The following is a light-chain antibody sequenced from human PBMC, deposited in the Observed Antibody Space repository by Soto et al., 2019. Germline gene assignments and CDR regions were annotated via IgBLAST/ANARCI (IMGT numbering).Light chain of an antibody. J-gene: IGKJ5*01. Sequence: PGPIVPLSCRSSQRISTYLAWYQVKPGQAPRLLIYHSSIRATGVPARFSGSGSGTDFSLTISSLEPEDVAVYYCQQRSQWPPLTFGQGTRLEIK. CDR1: QRISTY. CDR2: HSS. V-gene: IGKV3-11*01. CDR3: QQRSQWPPLT.